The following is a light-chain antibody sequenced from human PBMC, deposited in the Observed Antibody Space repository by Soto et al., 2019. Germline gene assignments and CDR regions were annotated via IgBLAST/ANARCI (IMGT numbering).Light chain of an antibody. J-gene: IGKJ4*01. V-gene: IGKV3D-15*01. CDR3: QQYDKWPLT. Sequence: EIVMTQSPATLSVSPGERATLSCRASQSVDINLAWYQQKPGQAPRLLIFGASTRATGISARFSGSGSGTDFTLTISSLQSEDFGVYFCQQYDKWPLTFGGGTKVEIK. CDR2: GAS. CDR1: QSVDIN.